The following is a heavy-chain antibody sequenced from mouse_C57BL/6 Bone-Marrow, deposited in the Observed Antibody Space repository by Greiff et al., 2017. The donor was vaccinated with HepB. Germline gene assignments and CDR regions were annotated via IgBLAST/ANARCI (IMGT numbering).Heavy chain of an antibody. Sequence: VQVVESGPELVKPGASVKISCKASGYAFSSSWMNWVKQRPGKGLEWIGRIYPGDGDTNYNGKFKGKATLTADKSSSTAYMQLSSLTSEDSAVYFCARSLLLRLDVWGTGTTVTVSS. CDR2: IYPGDGDT. J-gene: IGHJ1*03. CDR1: GYAFSSSW. D-gene: IGHD1-1*01. CDR3: ARSLLLRLDV. V-gene: IGHV1-82*01.